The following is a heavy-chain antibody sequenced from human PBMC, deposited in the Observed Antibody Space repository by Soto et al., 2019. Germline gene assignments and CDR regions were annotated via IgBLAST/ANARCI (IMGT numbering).Heavy chain of an antibody. J-gene: IGHJ4*02. CDR1: GVSITSHY. V-gene: IGHV4-59*11. D-gene: IGHD3-16*01. Sequence: SETLSLTCTVSGVSITSHYWTWIRQPPGKGLEWIGNIHYSGSTNYSPSLKGRVIISVDTSENQSSLKLSSVTTADAAVYYCTVGGAGHPFDYWGQGTLVTVSS. CDR2: IHYSGST. CDR3: TVGGAGHPFDY.